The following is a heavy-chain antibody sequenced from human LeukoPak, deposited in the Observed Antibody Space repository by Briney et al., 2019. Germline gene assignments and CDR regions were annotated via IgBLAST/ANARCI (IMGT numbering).Heavy chain of an antibody. CDR1: GGTFTSYA. CDR2: TIPIFGTA. J-gene: IGHJ2*01. Sequence: SVKVSCKASGGTFTSYAISWVRQAPGQGLEWRGGTIPIFGTANYAQKFQGRVTITTDESTSTAYMELSSLRSEDTAVYYCARVHLGYDSSVQWYFDLWGRGTLVTVSS. V-gene: IGHV1-69*05. D-gene: IGHD3-22*01. CDR3: ARVHLGYDSSVQWYFDL.